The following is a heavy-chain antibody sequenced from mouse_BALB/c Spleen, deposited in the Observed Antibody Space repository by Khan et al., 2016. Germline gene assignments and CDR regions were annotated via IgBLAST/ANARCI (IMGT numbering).Heavy chain of an antibody. J-gene: IGHJ3*01. CDR2: IYPGDGDT. CDR3: ARGTPFAN. CDR1: GFAFSSYW. Sequence: QVQLQQPGAELVRPGSSVKISCKASGFAFSSYWMNWVKQRPGQGLEWIGQIYPGDGDTNYNGKFKGKATLTADKSSSTAYMQLSSLTSEDSAVYFCARGTPFANWGQVTLVTVSA. D-gene: IGHD2-14*01. V-gene: IGHV1-80*01.